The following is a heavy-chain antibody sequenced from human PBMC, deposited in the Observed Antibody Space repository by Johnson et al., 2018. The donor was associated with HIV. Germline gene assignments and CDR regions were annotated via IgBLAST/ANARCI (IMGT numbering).Heavy chain of an antibody. CDR3: GREYSRLSQGAFDS. V-gene: IGHV3-30*04. D-gene: IGHD6-13*01. CDR2: ISYDGSNK. J-gene: IGHJ3*02. Sequence: QMQLVESGGGVVQPGRSLRLSCAASGFTCSSYAMHWVRQAPGKGLEWVAVISYDGSNKYYADSVKGRFTISRDNSKNTLYLQMNSLRAEDTAVYYCGREYSRLSQGAFDSGGEGRLVTVS. CDR1: GFTCSSYA.